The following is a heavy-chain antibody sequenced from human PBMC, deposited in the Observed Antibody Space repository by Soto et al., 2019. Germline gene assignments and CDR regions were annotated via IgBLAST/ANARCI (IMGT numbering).Heavy chain of an antibody. CDR3: ARQTMYYDFWSGPNWFDP. J-gene: IGHJ5*02. D-gene: IGHD3-3*01. CDR1: GGSISSGDYY. Sequence: SETLCLTCTVSGGSISSGDYYWSWIRQPPGKGLEWIGSMYYRGSTYYNPSLKSRVTISVDTSKNQFSLKLSSVTAADTAVYYCARQTMYYDFWSGPNWFDPWGQGTLVTVSS. CDR2: MYYRGST. V-gene: IGHV4-39*01.